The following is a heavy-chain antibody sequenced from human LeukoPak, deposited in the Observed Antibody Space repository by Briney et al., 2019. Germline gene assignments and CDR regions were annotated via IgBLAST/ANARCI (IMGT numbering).Heavy chain of an antibody. CDR3: AREGSAAAGYFQR. J-gene: IGHJ1*01. Sequence: QVQLQESGPGLVKPSQTLSLTCTVSGGPINSGSYYWTWIRQPAGKGLEWIGRIYTSGSTNYNPSLRGRAIISPDTSTNQFSLRLSSVAAADTAVYYCAREGSAAAGYFQRWGQGTLVTVSS. V-gene: IGHV4-61*02. CDR2: IYTSGST. D-gene: IGHD6-25*01. CDR1: GGPINSGSYY.